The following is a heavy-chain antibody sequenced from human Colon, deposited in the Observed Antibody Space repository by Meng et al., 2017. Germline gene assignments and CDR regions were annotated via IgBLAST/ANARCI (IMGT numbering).Heavy chain of an antibody. CDR1: GGSISSGSYY. CDR2: IYTSGST. D-gene: IGHD4-17*01. Sequence: SETLSLTCTVSGGSISSGSYYWSWIRQPAGRGLEWIGCIYTSGSTNYNPSLKSRVTISVDTSKNQFSLKLSSVTAADTAVYYCARTPGYGDYGGLDFFDYWGQGTLVTVSS. V-gene: IGHV4-61*02. J-gene: IGHJ4*02. CDR3: ARTPGYGDYGGLDFFDY.